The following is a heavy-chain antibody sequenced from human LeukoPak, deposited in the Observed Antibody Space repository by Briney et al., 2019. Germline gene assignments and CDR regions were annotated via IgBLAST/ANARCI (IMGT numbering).Heavy chain of an antibody. CDR3: ARHLSRRGAFDI. CDR1: GGSISSYY. V-gene: IGHV4-59*08. Sequence: SETLSLTCTVSGGSISSYYWSWIRQPPGKGLEWIGYIYYSGSTNYNPSLKSRVTISVDTSKNQFSLKLSSVTAADTAVYYCARHLSRRGAFDIWGQGTMVTVSP. J-gene: IGHJ3*02. CDR2: IYYSGST. D-gene: IGHD2-2*01.